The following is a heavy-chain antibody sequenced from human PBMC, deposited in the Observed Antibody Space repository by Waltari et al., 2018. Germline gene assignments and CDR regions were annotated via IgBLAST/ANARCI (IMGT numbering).Heavy chain of an antibody. CDR1: GFTFSSYS. CDR2: ISSSSSTI. D-gene: IGHD1-26*01. CDR3: ARDFRYSGSYLGYYYYGMDV. J-gene: IGHJ6*02. Sequence: EVQLVESGGGLVQPGGSLRLSCAASGFTFSSYSMNWVRQAPGKGLGWVSYISSSSSTIYYADSVKGRFTISRDNAKNSLYLQMNSLRAEDTAVYYCARDFRYSGSYLGYYYYGMDVWGQGTTVTVSS. V-gene: IGHV3-48*01.